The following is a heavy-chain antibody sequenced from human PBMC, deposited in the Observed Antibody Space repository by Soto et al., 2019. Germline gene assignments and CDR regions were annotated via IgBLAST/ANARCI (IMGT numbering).Heavy chain of an antibody. Sequence: SETLSLTCAVYGGSFIGYYWIFIRHPPCKWLEWIGEINHSGSTNYNPSLKSRVTISVDTSKNQFSLKLSSVTAADTAVYYCARGKLSDYVWGSYRYHFDYWGQGTVVTVSS. CDR2: INHSGST. CDR1: GGSFIGYY. J-gene: IGHJ4*02. CDR3: ARGKLSDYVWGSYRYHFDY. D-gene: IGHD3-16*02. V-gene: IGHV4-34*01.